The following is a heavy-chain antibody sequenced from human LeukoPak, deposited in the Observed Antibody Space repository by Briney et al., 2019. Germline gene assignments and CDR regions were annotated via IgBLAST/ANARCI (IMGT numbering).Heavy chain of an antibody. V-gene: IGHV3-23*01. CDR3: AKGGTPLRYFDWLLWFDY. J-gene: IGHJ4*02. CDR1: GFTSSSYA. D-gene: IGHD3-9*01. CDR2: ISGSGGST. Sequence: PGGSLRLSCAASGFTSSSYAMSWVRQAPGKGLEWVSAISGSGGSTYYADSVKGRFTISRDNSKNTLYLQMNSLRAEDTAVYYCAKGGTPLRYFDWLLWFDYWGQGTLVTVSS.